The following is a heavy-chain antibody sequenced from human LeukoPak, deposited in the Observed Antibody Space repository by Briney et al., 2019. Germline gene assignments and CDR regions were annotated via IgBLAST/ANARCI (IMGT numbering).Heavy chain of an antibody. CDR3: AKAEGYGILTGLDY. J-gene: IGHJ4*02. D-gene: IGHD3-9*01. CDR2: IGASGGST. CDR1: GFTFGGYA. Sequence: PGGSLRLSCSASGFTFGGYAMHWVRQAPGKGLEWVSGIGASGGSTYYADSVKGRFTISRDNSKNTLYLQMNSLRTEDTAVYYCAKAEGYGILTGLDYWGQGTLVTVSS. V-gene: IGHV3-23*01.